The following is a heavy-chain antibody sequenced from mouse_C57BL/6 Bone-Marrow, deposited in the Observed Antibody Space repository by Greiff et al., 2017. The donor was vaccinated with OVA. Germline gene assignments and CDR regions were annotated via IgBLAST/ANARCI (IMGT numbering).Heavy chain of an antibody. V-gene: IGHV1-55*01. CDR1: GYTFTSYW. D-gene: IGHD3-2*02. CDR3: ARQLRPLDY. Sequence: QVQLQQPGAELVKPGASVKMSCKASGYTFTSYWITWVKQRPGQGLEWIGDIYPGSGSTNYNEKFKGKATLTVDKSSSTAYMLLSSLTSEDSAVYFCARQLRPLDYWGQGTTLTVSS. CDR2: IYPGSGST. J-gene: IGHJ2*01.